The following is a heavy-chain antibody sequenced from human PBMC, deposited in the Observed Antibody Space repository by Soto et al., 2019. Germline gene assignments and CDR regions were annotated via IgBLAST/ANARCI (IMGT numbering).Heavy chain of an antibody. CDR1: VFIFTSYA. D-gene: IGHD6-19*01. V-gene: IGHV3-23*01. CDR2: IGTSGSST. CDR3: AKGTGWYPRHDY. Sequence: PGGSLRLSCAASVFIFTSYAMSWVRQAPGKGLEWVSTIGTSGSSTYSADSVKGRFTISRDNSKNTLYLQMNSLRAEDTAVYFCAKGTGWYPRHDYWGQGTPVTVSS. J-gene: IGHJ4*02.